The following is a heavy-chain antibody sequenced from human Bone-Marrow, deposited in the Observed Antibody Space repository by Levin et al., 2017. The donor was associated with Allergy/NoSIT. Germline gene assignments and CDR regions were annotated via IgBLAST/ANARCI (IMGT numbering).Heavy chain of an antibody. D-gene: IGHD2-21*02. V-gene: IGHV1-2*06. CDR3: AKGQSRRSDFYYYMDV. CDR1: GYNFIGFY. CDR2: INPNSGGT. J-gene: IGHJ6*03. Sequence: GESLKISCKASGYNFIGFYINWVRQVPGQGLEWMGRINPNSGGTNLARKFQDRVTLTRDTSIDTSFMELSRLIPNDTAVYYCAKGQSRRSDFYYYMDVWGEGSTVIVSS.